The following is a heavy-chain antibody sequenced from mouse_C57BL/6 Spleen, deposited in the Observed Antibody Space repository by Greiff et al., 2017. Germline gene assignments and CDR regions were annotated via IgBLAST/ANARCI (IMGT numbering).Heavy chain of an antibody. D-gene: IGHD2-3*01. CDR1: GYTFTDYY. V-gene: IGHV1-26*01. J-gene: IGHJ4*01. CDR2: INPNNGGT. Sequence: EVQLQQSGPELVKPGASVKISCKASGYTFTDYYMNWVKQSHGKSLEWIGDINPNNGGTSYNQKFKGKATLTVDKSSSTAYMERRSLTSEDSAVYYCARWDGYYFYYAMDYWGQGTSVTVSS. CDR3: ARWDGYYFYYAMDY.